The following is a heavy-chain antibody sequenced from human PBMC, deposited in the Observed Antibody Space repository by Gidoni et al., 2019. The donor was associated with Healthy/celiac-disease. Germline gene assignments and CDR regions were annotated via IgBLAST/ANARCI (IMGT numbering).Heavy chain of an antibody. Sequence: QAQLVQSGAVVKKPGAAVKVPCKASAAPFSSYDTRWVRQAPGQGLGWMGGILPIFGTANYAQKFQGRVTITADESTSTAYMELSSLRSEDTAVYYCALAKDIVVVVAATPPNWFDPWGQGTLVTVSS. J-gene: IGHJ5*02. CDR1: AAPFSSYD. V-gene: IGHV1-69*01. CDR3: ALAKDIVVVVAATPPNWFDP. CDR2: ILPIFGTA. D-gene: IGHD2-15*01.